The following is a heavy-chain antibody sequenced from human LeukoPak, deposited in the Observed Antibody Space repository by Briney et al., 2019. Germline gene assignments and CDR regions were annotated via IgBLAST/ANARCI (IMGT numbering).Heavy chain of an antibody. CDR3: ARGKMYSSSWYLGY. D-gene: IGHD6-13*01. J-gene: IGHJ4*02. Sequence: ASVKVSCKASAYTFSGYYLHWVRQAPGQGLEWMGWINPNSGGTNYAQKLQGRVTMTTDTSTSTAYMELRSLRSDDTAVYYCARGKMYSSSWYLGYWGQGTLVTVSS. CDR1: AYTFSGYY. V-gene: IGHV1-2*02. CDR2: INPNSGGT.